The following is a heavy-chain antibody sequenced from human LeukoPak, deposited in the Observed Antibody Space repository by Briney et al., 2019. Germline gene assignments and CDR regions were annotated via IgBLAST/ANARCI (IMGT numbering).Heavy chain of an antibody. D-gene: IGHD3-9*01. J-gene: IGHJ6*02. CDR1: GGTFSSYA. Sequence: AAVKVSCKASGGTFSSYAISWVRQAPGQGLEWMGGIIPIFGTANYAQKFQGRVTITADESTSTAYMELSSLRSEDTAVYYCARGAAYYDILTGPVPFYVMDVWGQGTTVTVSS. V-gene: IGHV1-69*01. CDR3: ARGAAYYDILTGPVPFYVMDV. CDR2: IIPIFGTA.